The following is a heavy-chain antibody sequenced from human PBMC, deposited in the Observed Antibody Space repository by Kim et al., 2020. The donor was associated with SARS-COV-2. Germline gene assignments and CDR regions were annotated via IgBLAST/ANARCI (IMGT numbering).Heavy chain of an antibody. Sequence: DSVNSRFTITRGNAKNSLYLQMNSLRVEDTALYYCAREYCSGGTCYFDYWGQGTLVTVSS. V-gene: IGHV3-48*01. J-gene: IGHJ4*02. D-gene: IGHD2-15*01. CDR3: AREYCSGGTCYFDY.